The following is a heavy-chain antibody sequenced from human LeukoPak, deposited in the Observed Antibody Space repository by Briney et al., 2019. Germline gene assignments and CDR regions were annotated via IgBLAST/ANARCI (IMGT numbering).Heavy chain of an antibody. CDR3: SRGTSAGGPISPFDF. J-gene: IGHJ4*02. V-gene: IGHV3-74*01. D-gene: IGHD6-13*01. CDR2: IQGDGSNT. Sequence: PGGSLRLSCETAGFTFSSYVMHWVRQAPGKGLVWVSRIQGDGSNTNYADSVKGRFSISRDNAKNTVYLQMTSLWAEDTGIYYCSRGTSAGGPISPFDFWGQGTVVTVSS. CDR1: GFTFSSYV.